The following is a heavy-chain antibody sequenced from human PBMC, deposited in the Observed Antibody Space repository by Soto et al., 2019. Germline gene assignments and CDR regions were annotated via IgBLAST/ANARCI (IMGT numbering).Heavy chain of an antibody. Sequence: EVQLLDSGGGLVQPGGSLRLSCVASEFTFRNYPMTWVRQTPGEGLDWVATISHDGSQRYHADSVKGRFTISRDNSKNTLYLQMYSLRVEDTAIYYCPREIPTIGPHFDYWGQGTLVTVSS. CDR2: ISHDGSQR. J-gene: IGHJ4*02. D-gene: IGHD2-2*01. CDR1: EFTFRNYP. V-gene: IGHV3-23*01. CDR3: PREIPTIGPHFDY.